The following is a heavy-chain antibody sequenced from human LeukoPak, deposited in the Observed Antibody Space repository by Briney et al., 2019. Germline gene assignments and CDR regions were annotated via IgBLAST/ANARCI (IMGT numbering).Heavy chain of an antibody. CDR1: GFSFISYE. CDR3: ARDGPGYSFDS. V-gene: IGHV3-48*03. D-gene: IGHD5-18*01. J-gene: IGHJ4*02. Sequence: GGSLRLSCAASGFSFISYEMNWVRQAPGKGLEWVSCISTSGNTIYYPDSVKGRFTVSRDNARNSLFLQLNSLRAEDTAVYYCARDGPGYSFDSWGQGTLVTVSS. CDR2: ISTSGNTI.